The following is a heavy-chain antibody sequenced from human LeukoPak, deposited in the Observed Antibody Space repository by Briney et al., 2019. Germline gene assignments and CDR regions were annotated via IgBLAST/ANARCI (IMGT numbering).Heavy chain of an antibody. CDR2: IKSKTDGGTT. D-gene: IGHD2-2*01. Sequence: PGGSLRLSCAASGGTFSNAWMSWVRQAPGKGLEWVGRIKSKTDGGTTDCAAHVKGRFTISRDHSKNTLYLQMNSLRTEDTAVYYCTTDRVVVPAPFDYWGQGTLVTVSS. J-gene: IGHJ4*02. CDR1: GGTFSNAW. V-gene: IGHV3-15*01. CDR3: TTDRVVVPAPFDY.